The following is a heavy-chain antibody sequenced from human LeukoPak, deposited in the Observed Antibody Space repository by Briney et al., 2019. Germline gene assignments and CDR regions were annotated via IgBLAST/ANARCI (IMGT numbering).Heavy chain of an antibody. CDR1: GGSFSGYY. V-gene: IGHV4-34*01. Sequence: SETLSLTRAVYGGSFSGYYWSWIRQPPGKGLEWIGEINHSGSTNYNPSLKSRVTISVDTSKNQFSLKLSSVTAADTAVYYCARTYDSSGYYYVGPAFDIWGQGTMVTVSS. D-gene: IGHD3-22*01. CDR3: ARTYDSSGYYYVGPAFDI. CDR2: INHSGST. J-gene: IGHJ3*02.